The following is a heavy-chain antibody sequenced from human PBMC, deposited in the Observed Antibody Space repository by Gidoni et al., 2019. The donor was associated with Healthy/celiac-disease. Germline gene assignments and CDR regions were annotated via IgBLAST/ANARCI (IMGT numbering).Heavy chain of an antibody. J-gene: IGHJ3*02. CDR1: GISSDDHT. D-gene: IGHD3-10*01. V-gene: IGHV3-43*01. CDR3: AKAYGSGSYYTNDTFDI. Sequence: EVQLVESGGVVVQHGASLRLPCAAPGISSDDHTMHWVRQTPEKGLGWVSLISWDGGSTYYADSVKVRFNNSRDNSINSLDLQMNSLRTEDAALYYCAKAYGSGSYYTNDTFDIWGQGTMVTVSS. CDR2: ISWDGGST.